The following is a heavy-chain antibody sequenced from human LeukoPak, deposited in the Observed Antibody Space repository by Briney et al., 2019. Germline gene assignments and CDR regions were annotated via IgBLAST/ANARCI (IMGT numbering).Heavy chain of an antibody. CDR1: GFTFGTSW. V-gene: IGHV3-7*01. J-gene: IGHJ4*01. CDR3: SFSLNY. Sequence: GGSLRLSCAASGFTFGTSWMDWVRQAPGKGLEWVANINRDGSEKYYEDSVKGRFTISRDNTKSSLYLQMNSLRPEDTAIYYCSFSLNYWGPGTLVTVSS. CDR2: INRDGSEK.